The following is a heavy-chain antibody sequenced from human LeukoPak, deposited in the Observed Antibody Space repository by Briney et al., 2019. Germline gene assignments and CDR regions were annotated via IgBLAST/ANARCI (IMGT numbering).Heavy chain of an antibody. J-gene: IGHJ4*02. V-gene: IGHV1-46*01. CDR2: INPSGSST. Sequence: IINPSGSSTSYSQNFQVRVTMTRDRSKTKVYMELRSLRSDDTAVYYCARGGSGSKNRQIDYWGQGTLVTVSS. CDR3: ARGGSGSKNRQIDY. D-gene: IGHD5-12*01.